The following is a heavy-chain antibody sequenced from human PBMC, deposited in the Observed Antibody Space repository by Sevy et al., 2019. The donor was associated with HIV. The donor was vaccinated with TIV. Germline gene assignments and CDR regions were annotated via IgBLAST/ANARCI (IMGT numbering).Heavy chain of an antibody. CDR3: ASEKEQLVLWPYYGMDV. Sequence: GGSLRLSCAASGLRFSNYNMNWVRQAPGQGLEWVACISNSSSYNYYVDSVKGRFTISRDNAKNSLYLQMNSLRAEDTAVYYCASEKEQLVLWPYYGMDVWGQGTTVTVSS. V-gene: IGHV3-21*01. CDR1: GLRFSNYN. CDR2: ISNSSSYN. J-gene: IGHJ6*02. D-gene: IGHD6-13*01.